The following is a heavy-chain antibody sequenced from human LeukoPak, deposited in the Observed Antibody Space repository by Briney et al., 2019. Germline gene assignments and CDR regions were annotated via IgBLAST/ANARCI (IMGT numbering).Heavy chain of an antibody. J-gene: IGHJ4*02. D-gene: IGHD3-9*01. V-gene: IGHV4-4*07. Sequence: SETLSLTCTVSGGSISSYYWSWIRQPAGKGLEWIGRIYTSGSTNYNPSLRSRVTMSVDTSKNQFSLKLSSVTAADTAVYYCARGSEGYFDWLPSDYWGQGTLVTVSS. CDR2: IYTSGST. CDR1: GGSISSYY. CDR3: ARGSEGYFDWLPSDY.